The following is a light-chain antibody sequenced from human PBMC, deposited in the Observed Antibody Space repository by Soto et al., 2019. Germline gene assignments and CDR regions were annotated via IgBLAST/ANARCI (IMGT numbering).Light chain of an antibody. CDR2: GAS. Sequence: EIVMAQSPATLSVSPGEGATLSCRASQTVYSNLAWYQQKPGQAPRLLIDGASTRATGIPARFSGSGSGTEFTLTISSLQSADFAVYYCQHYNKWPLTFGGGTKVEIK. CDR1: QTVYSN. CDR3: QHYNKWPLT. V-gene: IGKV3-15*01. J-gene: IGKJ4*01.